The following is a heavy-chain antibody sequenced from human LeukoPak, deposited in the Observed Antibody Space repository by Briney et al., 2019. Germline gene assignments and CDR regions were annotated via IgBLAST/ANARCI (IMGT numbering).Heavy chain of an antibody. CDR2: LSNGGGSGGGT. CDR3: ARDNKLPQPPFDP. Sequence: GGSLRLSCAASGFTFSTYAMSWVRQAPGKGLEWVSGLSNGGGSGGGTFYADSVRGRFSISRDISKNTLYLQMNSLIPEDTAVYYCARDNKLPQPPFDPWGQGTLVTVSS. D-gene: IGHD1-7*01. CDR1: GFTFSTYA. J-gene: IGHJ5*02. V-gene: IGHV3-23*01.